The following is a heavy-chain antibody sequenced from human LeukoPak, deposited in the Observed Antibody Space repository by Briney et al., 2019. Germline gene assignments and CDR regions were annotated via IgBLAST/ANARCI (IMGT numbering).Heavy chain of an antibody. CDR3: ARELLGHGYNSGDFDY. D-gene: IGHD5-24*01. CDR1: GFTFSSYW. V-gene: IGHV3-7*01. CDR2: IKQDGSEK. Sequence: SGGSLRLSCAASGFTFSSYWMNWVRQAPGKGLEWVANIKQDGSEKYYVGSVKGRFTISRDNAKNSLCLQMNSLRAEDTAVYYCARELLGHGYNSGDFDYWGQGTLVTVSS. J-gene: IGHJ4*02.